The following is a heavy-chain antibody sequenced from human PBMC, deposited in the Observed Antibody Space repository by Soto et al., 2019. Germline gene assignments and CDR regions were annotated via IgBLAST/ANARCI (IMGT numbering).Heavy chain of an antibody. CDR2: ITWDGGRT. V-gene: IGHV3-43*01. J-gene: IGHJ6*02. CDR3: AKDGNVDTALITGYFFYGLDV. CDR1: GFIFGDYT. Sequence: PGWSLRLSCAASGFIFGDYTMHWVRQAPGKGLECVSLITWDGGRTFYADSVKGRFTISRDNSRDSLYLQMDSLRTEDTALYYCAKDGNVDTALITGYFFYGLDVWGQGPTGAVSS. D-gene: IGHD5-18*01.